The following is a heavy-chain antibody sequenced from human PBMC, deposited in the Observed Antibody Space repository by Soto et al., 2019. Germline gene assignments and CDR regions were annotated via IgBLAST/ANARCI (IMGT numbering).Heavy chain of an antibody. CDR1: GFTFSSHA. D-gene: IGHD3-16*01. V-gene: IGHV3-23*01. CDR2: ISGGAEGA. J-gene: IGHJ4*02. Sequence: EVQLLESGGGLVQPGGALRLSCAASGFTFSSHAMSWVRQAPGKGLEWVSSISGGAEGAYYADSVKGRFTISRDNSNNTLYLQMNSLRAEDTAVYYWARGPWGYLHWGQGTLVTVSS. CDR3: ARGPWGYLH.